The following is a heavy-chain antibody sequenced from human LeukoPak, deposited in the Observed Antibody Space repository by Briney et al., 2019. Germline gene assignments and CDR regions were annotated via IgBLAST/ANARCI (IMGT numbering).Heavy chain of an antibody. CDR3: ARGRSPPRAGARKKYFDY. CDR2: INHSGST. J-gene: IGHJ4*02. V-gene: IGHV4-34*01. Sequence: SETLSLTXAVYGGSFSGYYWSWISQTPGKGLEWIGEINHSGSTNYNPSLKSRVTISVDTSKNQFSLKLSSVTAADTAVYYCARGRSPPRAGARKKYFDYWGQGTLVTVSS. CDR1: GGSFSGYY. D-gene: IGHD1-26*01.